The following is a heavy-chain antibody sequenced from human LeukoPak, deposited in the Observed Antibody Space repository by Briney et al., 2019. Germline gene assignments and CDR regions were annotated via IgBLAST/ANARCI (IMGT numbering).Heavy chain of an antibody. V-gene: IGHV4-30-2*01. Sequence: SETLSLTCAVSGGSISSGSYSWSWIRQPPGKGLEWIGYIYPSGSTYYNPSLKSRITISVDRSRNQFSLNLTSVTAADTAVYYCARGGYSSSWYYFDYWGQGTLVTVSS. CDR1: GGSISSGSYS. D-gene: IGHD6-13*01. CDR2: IYPSGST. CDR3: ARGGYSSSWYYFDY. J-gene: IGHJ4*02.